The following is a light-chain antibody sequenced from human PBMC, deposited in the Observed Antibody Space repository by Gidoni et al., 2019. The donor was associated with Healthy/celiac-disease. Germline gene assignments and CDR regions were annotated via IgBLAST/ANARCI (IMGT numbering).Light chain of an antibody. CDR2: EDN. J-gene: IGLJ2*01. Sequence: NFMLPQPPSVSEAPGQTVTISCTRSSGSNASNYVQWYQQRPGSAPTTVIYEDNQRPSGVPDRFSGSIDSSSNSASLTISGLKTEDEADYYCQSYDSSNVVFGGGTKLTVL. CDR1: SGSNASNY. CDR3: QSYDSSNVV. V-gene: IGLV6-57*04.